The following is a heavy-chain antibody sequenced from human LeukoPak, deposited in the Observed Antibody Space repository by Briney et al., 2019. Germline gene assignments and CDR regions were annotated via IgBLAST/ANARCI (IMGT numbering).Heavy chain of an antibody. J-gene: IGHJ2*01. CDR1: GFAFIAYW. D-gene: IGHD3-16*01. CDR2: IKEDGSET. CDR3: ARGGGAWYFDL. Sequence: GSLRLSCAASGFAFIAYWMSWVRQTPGKELEWVANIKEDGSETYYVDSVKGRFTISRDNAKKSLYLQMDSLRAEDTAVYYCARGGGAWYFDLWGRGTLVTVSS. V-gene: IGHV3-7*01.